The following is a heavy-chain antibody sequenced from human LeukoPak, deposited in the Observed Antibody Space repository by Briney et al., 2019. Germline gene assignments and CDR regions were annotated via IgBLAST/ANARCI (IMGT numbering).Heavy chain of an antibody. J-gene: IGHJ6*02. V-gene: IGHV5-51*01. CDR2: IYPGDSDD. Sequence: GESLKISCQGSGYSFTSYWIGWVRQMPGKGLEWMGIIYPGDSDDRYSPSFQGQATISVDKSISTAYLQWSSLKASHTAMYYCAREAGLYNGMDVWGQGTTVTDSS. CDR3: AREAGLYNGMDV. CDR1: GYSFTSYW.